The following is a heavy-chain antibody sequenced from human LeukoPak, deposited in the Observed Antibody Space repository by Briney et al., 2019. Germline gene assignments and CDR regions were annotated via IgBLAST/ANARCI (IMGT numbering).Heavy chain of an antibody. J-gene: IGHJ4*02. Sequence: SETLSLTCTVSGGSISYYYWSWIRQPPGKGLEWIGYIYYSGSTNYNPSLKSRVTISVDTSKNQFSLKLSSVTAADTAVYYCAREGPGDSFDYWGQGTLVTVSS. CDR2: IYYSGST. CDR1: GGSISYYY. D-gene: IGHD4-17*01. CDR3: AREGPGDSFDY. V-gene: IGHV4-59*01.